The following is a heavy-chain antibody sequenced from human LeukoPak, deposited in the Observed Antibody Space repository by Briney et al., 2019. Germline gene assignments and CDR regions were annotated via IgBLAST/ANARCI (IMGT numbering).Heavy chain of an antibody. CDR2: ISYDGSNK. CDR1: GFTFSSYG. D-gene: IGHD6-13*01. V-gene: IGHV3-30*18. J-gene: IGHJ4*02. CDR3: AKESRASSSWYVATGNYFDY. Sequence: PGGFMRLSCAASGFTFSSYGMHWVRQAPGKGLEWVAVISYDGSNKYYEDSVKGRYTISRDNSKNTLYLQMNSLRAEDTAVYYCAKESRASSSWYVATGNYFDYWGQGTLVTVSS.